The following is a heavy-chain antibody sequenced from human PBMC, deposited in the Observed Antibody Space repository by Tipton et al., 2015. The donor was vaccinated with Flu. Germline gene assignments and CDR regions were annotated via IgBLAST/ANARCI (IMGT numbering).Heavy chain of an antibody. V-gene: IGHV3-9*01. CDR3: AKCYYGSGSYLGGYFDY. Sequence: SLRLSCAASGFTFSSYAMSWVRQAPGKGLEWVSGISWNSGSIGYADSVKGRFTISRDNAKNSLYLQMNSLRAEDTALYYCAKCYYGSGSYLGGYFDYWGQGTLVTVSS. CDR2: ISWNSGSI. D-gene: IGHD3-10*01. CDR1: GFTFSSYA. J-gene: IGHJ4*02.